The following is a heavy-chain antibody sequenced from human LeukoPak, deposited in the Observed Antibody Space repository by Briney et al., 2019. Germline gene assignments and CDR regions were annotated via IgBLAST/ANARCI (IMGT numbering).Heavy chain of an antibody. Sequence: GGSLRLSCAASGFTFDDYGMSWVRQAPGKGLGWVSGINWNGGSTGYADSVKGRFTISRDNAKNSLYLQMNSLRAEDTALYYCARPQRKYQLLFYYYYMDVGGKGTTVTVSS. CDR3: ARPQRKYQLLFYYYYMDV. J-gene: IGHJ6*03. V-gene: IGHV3-20*04. D-gene: IGHD2-2*01. CDR2: INWNGGST. CDR1: GFTFDDYG.